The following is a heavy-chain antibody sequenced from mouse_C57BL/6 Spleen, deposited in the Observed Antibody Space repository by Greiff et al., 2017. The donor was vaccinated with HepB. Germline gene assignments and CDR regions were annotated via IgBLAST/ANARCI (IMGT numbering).Heavy chain of an antibody. CDR3: ARAVLRSYYAMDY. D-gene: IGHD1-1*01. J-gene: IGHJ4*01. CDR1: GFNIKNTY. V-gene: IGHV14-3*01. CDR2: IDPANGNT. Sequence: EVQLVESVAELVRPGASVKLSCTASGFNIKNTYMHWVKQRPEQGLEWIGRIDPANGNTKYAPKFQGKATITADTSFNTAYLQLSSLTSEDTAIYYCARAVLRSYYAMDYWGQGTSVTVSS.